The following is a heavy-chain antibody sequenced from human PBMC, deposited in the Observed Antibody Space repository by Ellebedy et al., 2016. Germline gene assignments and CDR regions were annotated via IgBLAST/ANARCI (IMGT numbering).Heavy chain of an antibody. V-gene: IGHV3-74*01. Sequence: GGSLRLSCAASGFAFDDHAMHWVRQAPGKGLVWVSRINGDDSSTNYADSVKGRFTISRDNSKNTLYLQMNSLRAEDTAVYYCARTSSNLYWYFDLWGRGTLVTVSS. CDR1: GFAFDDHA. CDR2: INGDDSST. J-gene: IGHJ2*01. CDR3: ARTSSNLYWYFDL. D-gene: IGHD4-11*01.